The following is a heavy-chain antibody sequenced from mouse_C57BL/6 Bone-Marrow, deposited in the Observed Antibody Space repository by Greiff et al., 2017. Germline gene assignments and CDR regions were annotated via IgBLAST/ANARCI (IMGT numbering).Heavy chain of an antibody. V-gene: IGHV1-69*01. CDR3: AKRRFCFRTMGY. J-gene: IGHJ2*01. CDR1: GYTFTSYW. CDR2: IDPSDSYT. Sequence: VQLQQPGAELVMPGASVKLSCKASGYTFTSYWMHWVKQRPGQGLEWIGEIDPSDSYTNYNQKFKGKSTLTVDKSSSTAYMQLSSLTSEDSAVYYCAKRRFCFRTMGYWGRGTTLTVSS. D-gene: IGHD1-1*02.